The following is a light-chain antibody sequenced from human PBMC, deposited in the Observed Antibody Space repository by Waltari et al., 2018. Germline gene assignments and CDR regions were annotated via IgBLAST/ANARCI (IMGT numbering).Light chain of an antibody. CDR2: DAS. CDR1: QGVGRV. Sequence: SCRASQGVGRVFAWYQPKPGQAPKLLIYDASKRATGIPERVSGRGSGTDFSLTISRLEPEDFAVYYCQMYVRLPVTFGQGTKVEIK. J-gene: IGKJ1*01. V-gene: IGKV3D-11*03. CDR3: QMYVRLPVT.